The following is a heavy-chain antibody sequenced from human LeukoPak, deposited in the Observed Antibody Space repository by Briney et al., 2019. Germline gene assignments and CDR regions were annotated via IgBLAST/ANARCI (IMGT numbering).Heavy chain of an antibody. V-gene: IGHV4-59*08. J-gene: IGHJ3*02. Sequence: PSETLSLTCTVSGGSISNYYWTWIRQPPGTGLEWIGYVYNSGNTNYNPSLRSRVTISMDASKNQFSLKLNSVTAADTAVYFCARRNVLTEGEAFDIWGQGTLVTVSS. CDR3: ARRNVLTEGEAFDI. D-gene: IGHD3-16*01. CDR1: GGSISNYY. CDR2: VYNSGNT.